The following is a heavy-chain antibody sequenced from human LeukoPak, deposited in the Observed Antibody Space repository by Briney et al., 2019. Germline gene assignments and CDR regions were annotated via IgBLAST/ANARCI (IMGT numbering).Heavy chain of an antibody. V-gene: IGHV3-11*01. Sequence: GGSLRLSCAASGFTFSDYYMSWIRQAPGKGLEWVSYISSSGSTIYYADSVKGRFTISRDNAKNSLYLQMNSLRAEDTAVYYCARDLNYGDYSLDCWGQGTLVTVSS. J-gene: IGHJ4*02. CDR2: ISSSGSTI. CDR3: ARDLNYGDYSLDC. D-gene: IGHD4-17*01. CDR1: GFTFSDYY.